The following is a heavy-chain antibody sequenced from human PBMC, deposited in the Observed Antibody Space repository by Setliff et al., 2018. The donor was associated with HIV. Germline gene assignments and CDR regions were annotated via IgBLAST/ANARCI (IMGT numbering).Heavy chain of an antibody. D-gene: IGHD1-26*01. J-gene: IGHJ6*03. V-gene: IGHV1-8*03. CDR3: ATLNCPSGRCPQYNYYYYMDV. CDR2: MNPNSGNT. CDR1: GYTFTSYD. Sequence: ASVKVSCKASGYTFTSYDINWVRQATGQGLEWMGWMNPNSGNTGSAQKFQGRVTITRNTSISTAYMELSSLRSEDTAVYYCATLNCPSGRCPQYNYYYYMDVWGKGTTVTVSS.